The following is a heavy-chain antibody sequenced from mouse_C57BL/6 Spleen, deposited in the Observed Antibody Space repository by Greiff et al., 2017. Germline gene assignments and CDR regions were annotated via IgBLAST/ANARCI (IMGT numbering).Heavy chain of an antibody. Sequence: EVQLQQSGAELVKPGASVKLSCTASGFKIKDYYMHWVKQRTEQGLEWIGRIDPEDGETKYAPQFQGKATITADTSSNTAYLQLSSLTSEDTAVYYCARWAYYSNLYAMDYWGQGTSVTVSS. CDR1: GFKIKDYY. J-gene: IGHJ4*01. CDR2: IDPEDGET. CDR3: ARWAYYSNLYAMDY. V-gene: IGHV14-2*01. D-gene: IGHD2-5*01.